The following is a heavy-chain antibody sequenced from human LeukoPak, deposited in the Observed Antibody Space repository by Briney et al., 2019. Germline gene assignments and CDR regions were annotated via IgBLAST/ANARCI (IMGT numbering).Heavy chain of an antibody. J-gene: IGHJ6*02. Sequence: SETLSLTCTVSGGSISSGGYYWRWIRQHPGKGLEWIGYIYYSGSTYYNPSLKSRVTISVDTSKNQFSLKLSSVTAADTAVYFCARVLAVAGLLSYYYYYGMDVWGQGTTVTVSS. CDR2: IYYSGST. D-gene: IGHD6-19*01. V-gene: IGHV4-31*03. CDR3: ARVLAVAGLLSYYYYYGMDV. CDR1: GGSISSGGYY.